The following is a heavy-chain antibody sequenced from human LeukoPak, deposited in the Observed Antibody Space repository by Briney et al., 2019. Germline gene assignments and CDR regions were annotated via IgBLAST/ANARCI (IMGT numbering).Heavy chain of an antibody. V-gene: IGHV4-39*07. CDR2: IYYSGST. D-gene: IGHD3-16*01. J-gene: IGHJ6*03. CDR3: ARALTGLGISNRALYYYYMDV. CDR1: GGSISSSSYY. Sequence: SETLSLTCTVSGGSISSSSYYWGWIRQPPGKGLEWIGSIYYSGSTYYNPSLKSRVTISVDTSKNQFSLKLSSVTAADTVVYYCARALTGLGISNRALYYYYMDVWGKGTTVTVSS.